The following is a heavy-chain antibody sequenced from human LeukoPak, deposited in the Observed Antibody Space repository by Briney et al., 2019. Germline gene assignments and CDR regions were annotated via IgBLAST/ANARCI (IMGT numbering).Heavy chain of an antibody. V-gene: IGHV3-30*02. CDR1: GFTFSSYG. Sequence: PGGSLRLSCAASGFTFSSYGMHWVRQAPGKGLEWVAFIRYDGSNKYYADSVKGRFTISRDNYKNTLYLQMNRLRAEDTAFYYCTRDSLRCSSTTCYREEYWGQGTLVTVSS. J-gene: IGHJ4*02. CDR3: TRDSLRCSSTTCYREEY. D-gene: IGHD2-2*01. CDR2: IRYDGSNK.